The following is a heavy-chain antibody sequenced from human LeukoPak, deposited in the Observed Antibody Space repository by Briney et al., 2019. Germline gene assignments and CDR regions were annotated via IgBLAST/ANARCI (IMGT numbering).Heavy chain of an antibody. CDR1: GFTFSSYA. D-gene: IGHD1-26*01. Sequence: PGGSLRLSCAASGFTFSSYAMHWVRQAPGKGLEWVSVIYSGGSTYYADSVKGRFTISRDNSKNTLYLQMNSLRAEDTAVYYCARGSTSGSYDYWGQGTLVTVSS. CDR2: IYSGGST. CDR3: ARGSTSGSYDY. J-gene: IGHJ4*02. V-gene: IGHV3-66*01.